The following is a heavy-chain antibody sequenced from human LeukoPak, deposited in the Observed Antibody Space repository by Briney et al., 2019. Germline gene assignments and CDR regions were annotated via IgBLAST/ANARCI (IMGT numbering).Heavy chain of an antibody. V-gene: IGHV4-59*08. CDR2: IYYSGST. CDR1: GGSISSYY. Sequence: PSETLSLTCTVSGGSISSYYWSWIRQPPGKGLEWMGYIYYSGSTNYNPSLKSRVTISVDTSKNQFSLKLTSVTAADTAVYYCAAFKQWLVVLDFWGQGTLVTVSS. CDR3: AAFKQWLVVLDF. J-gene: IGHJ4*02. D-gene: IGHD6-19*01.